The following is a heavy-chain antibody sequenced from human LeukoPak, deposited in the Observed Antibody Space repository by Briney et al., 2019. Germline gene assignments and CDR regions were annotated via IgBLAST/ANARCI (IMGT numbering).Heavy chain of an antibody. Sequence: SVKVSCKASGGTFSSYAISWVRQAPGQGLEWMGGIIPIFGTANYAQKFQGRVTITADESTSAAYMELSSLRSEDTAVYYCASSYASYVDTATLDYWGQGTLVTVSS. J-gene: IGHJ4*02. CDR2: IIPIFGTA. CDR1: GGTFSSYA. CDR3: ASSYASYVDTATLDY. V-gene: IGHV1-69*13. D-gene: IGHD5-18*01.